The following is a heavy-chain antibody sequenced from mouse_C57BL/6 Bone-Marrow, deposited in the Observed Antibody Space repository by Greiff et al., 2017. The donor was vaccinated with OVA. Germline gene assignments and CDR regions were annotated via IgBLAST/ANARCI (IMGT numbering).Heavy chain of an antibody. CDR2: IWSGGGT. Sequence: VQGVESGPGLVPPSQSLSITCPVSGFSLTSYGVHWVRQSPGKGLEWLGVIWSGGGTDYNAAFISRLSISKDNSKSQVFFKMNSLQADDTAIYYCARNGELQALFAYWGQGTLVTVSA. J-gene: IGHJ3*01. CDR3: ARNGELQALFAY. D-gene: IGHD1-3*01. V-gene: IGHV2-2*01. CDR1: GFSLTSYG.